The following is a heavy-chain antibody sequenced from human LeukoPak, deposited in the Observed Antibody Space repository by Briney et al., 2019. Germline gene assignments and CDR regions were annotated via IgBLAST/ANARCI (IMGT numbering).Heavy chain of an antibody. CDR3: ARWTTTYLDY. Sequence: ASVKVPCKASGDTFTNYYIHWVRQAPGQGLEWMGITDPIGGSTNYAQKFQGRVTMTRDTSTSTVYMELSSLRSEDSAVYYCARWTTTYLDYWGQGTLVTVSS. CDR2: TDPIGGST. V-gene: IGHV1-46*01. CDR1: GDTFTNYY. D-gene: IGHD4-11*01. J-gene: IGHJ4*02.